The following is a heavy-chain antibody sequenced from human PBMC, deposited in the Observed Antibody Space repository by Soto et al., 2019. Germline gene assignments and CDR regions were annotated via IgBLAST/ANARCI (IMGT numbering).Heavy chain of an antibody. CDR1: GGSISRYY. D-gene: IGHD3-3*01. J-gene: IGHJ6*03. CDR3: ARGALYDFWSGYEGLTYYYYYMDV. V-gene: IGHV4-59*01. Sequence: SEALSVTCTASGGSISRYYWSWIRQPPGKGLEWIGYIYYSGSTNYNPSLKSRVTISVDTSKNQSSLKLSSVTAADTAVYYCARGALYDFWSGYEGLTYYYYYMDVWGKGTTVTVSS. CDR2: IYYSGST.